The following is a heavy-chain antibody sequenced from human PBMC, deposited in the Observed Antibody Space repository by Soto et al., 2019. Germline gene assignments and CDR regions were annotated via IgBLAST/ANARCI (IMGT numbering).Heavy chain of an antibody. Sequence: QVQLQESGPGLVKPSGTLSLTCAVSGDSINSTDWWNWVRRSPGKGLEWIGEIYHGGNIYYNPSLKSRVTISMDKSKNQFSLNLFYVTAADTAVYYCARDHAYSAYWAFDYWGQGALVTVSS. CDR3: ARDHAYSAYWAFDY. CDR2: IYHGGNI. V-gene: IGHV4-4*02. D-gene: IGHD3-16*01. J-gene: IGHJ4*02. CDR1: GDSINSTDW.